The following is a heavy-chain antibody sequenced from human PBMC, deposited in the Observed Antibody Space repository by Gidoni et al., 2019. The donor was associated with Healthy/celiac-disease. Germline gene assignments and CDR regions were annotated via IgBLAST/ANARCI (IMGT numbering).Heavy chain of an antibody. J-gene: IGHJ4*02. CDR3: ARDSSGFDY. Sequence: QVQLVESGGGVVQPGRSLRLSCAASGFTFSSYAMHWVRQAPGKGLEWVAVISYDESNKYYADSVKGRFTISRDNSKNTLYLQMNSLRAEDTAVYYCARDSSGFDYWGQGTLVTVSS. V-gene: IGHV3-30*04. CDR2: ISYDESNK. CDR1: GFTFSSYA. D-gene: IGHD6-19*01.